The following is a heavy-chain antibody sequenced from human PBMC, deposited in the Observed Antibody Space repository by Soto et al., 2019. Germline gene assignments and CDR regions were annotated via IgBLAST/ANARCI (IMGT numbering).Heavy chain of an antibody. CDR1: GFTFSSYG. CDR2: ISYDGNNK. CDR3: AKDIEGVVYYYGMDV. D-gene: IGHD1-26*01. Sequence: PGGSLRLSCAASGFTFSSYGMHWVRQAPGKGLEWVALISYDGNNKYYGDSVKGRFTIFRDNSKNTLFLQMNSLRAEDTAVYFCAKDIEGVVYYYGMDVWGHGTTVTVSS. J-gene: IGHJ6*02. V-gene: IGHV3-30*18.